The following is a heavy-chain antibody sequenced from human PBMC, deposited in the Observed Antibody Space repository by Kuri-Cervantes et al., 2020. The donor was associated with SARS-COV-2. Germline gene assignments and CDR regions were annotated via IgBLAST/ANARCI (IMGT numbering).Heavy chain of an antibody. CDR3: ARAVSGGNSHYDF. D-gene: IGHD4-23*01. J-gene: IGHJ4*02. V-gene: IGHV3-74*01. CDR2: IKSDGSST. CDR1: GFTFSDYL. Sequence: LKISCAVSGFTFSDYLMHWVRQGPGRGLVWVSRIKSDGSSTSYADSVEGRFTISRDNAKNTLYLQMNSLRAEDTAVYYCARAVSGGNSHYDFWGQGALVTVSS.